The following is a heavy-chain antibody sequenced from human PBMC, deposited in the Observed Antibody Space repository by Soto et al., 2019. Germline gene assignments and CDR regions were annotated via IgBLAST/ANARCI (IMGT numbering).Heavy chain of an antibody. V-gene: IGHV4-31*03. CDR1: GGSITRGGYC. Sequence: QVQLQESGPGLVKPSQTLSLPCTVSGGSITRGGYCWSWIRQHPEKGLEWFGYIYYRGSTYYNQSLKSRVTISLATSKNQFSLKLSSVTAADTAVYYCARTPGYWGQGTLVTVSS. J-gene: IGHJ4*02. CDR2: IYYRGST. CDR3: ARTPGY.